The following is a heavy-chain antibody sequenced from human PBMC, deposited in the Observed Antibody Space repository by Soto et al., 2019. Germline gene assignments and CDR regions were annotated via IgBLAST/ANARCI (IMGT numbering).Heavy chain of an antibody. CDR1: GGSISSGGYY. CDR2: IYYSGST. D-gene: IGHD3-22*01. Sequence: PSETLSLTCTVSGGSISSGGYYWSWIRQHPGKGLEWIGYIYYSGSTYYNPSLKSRVTISVDTPGNTAYLELNSLISEDTAVYYCATPQDYDGCLDSWGQGTLVTVSS. J-gene: IGHJ4*02. CDR3: ATPQDYDGCLDS. V-gene: IGHV4-31*03.